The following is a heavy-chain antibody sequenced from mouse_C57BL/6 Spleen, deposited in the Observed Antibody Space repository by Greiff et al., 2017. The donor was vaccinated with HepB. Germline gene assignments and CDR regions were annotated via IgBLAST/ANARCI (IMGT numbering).Heavy chain of an antibody. CDR3: ARNPITTVNYYAMDY. CDR1: GFSLTSYG. Sequence: VMLVESGPGLVQPSQSLSITCTVSGFSLTSYGVHWVRQSPGKGLEWLGVIWSGGSTDYNAAFISRLSISKDNSKSQVFFKMNSLQADDTAIYYCARNPITTVNYYAMDYWGQGTSVTVSS. D-gene: IGHD1-1*01. CDR2: IWSGGST. J-gene: IGHJ4*01. V-gene: IGHV2-2*01.